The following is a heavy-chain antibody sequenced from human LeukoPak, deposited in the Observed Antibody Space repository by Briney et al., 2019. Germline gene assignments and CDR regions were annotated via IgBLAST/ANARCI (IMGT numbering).Heavy chain of an antibody. CDR2: INPNSGGT. D-gene: IGHD3-22*01. CDR1: GYTFTGCY. Sequence: ASVKVSCKASGYTFTGCYMHWVRQAPGQGLEWMGWINPNSGGTNYAQKFQGRVTMTRDTSISTAYMELSRLRSDDTAVYYCARDLNYYDSSGYLNYWGQGTLVTVSS. J-gene: IGHJ4*02. V-gene: IGHV1-2*02. CDR3: ARDLNYYDSSGYLNY.